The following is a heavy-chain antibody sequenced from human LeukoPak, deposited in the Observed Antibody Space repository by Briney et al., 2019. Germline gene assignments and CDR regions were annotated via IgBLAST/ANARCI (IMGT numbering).Heavy chain of an antibody. J-gene: IGHJ4*02. CDR1: GYTFTSYD. Sequence: ASVKVSCKASGYTFTSYDINWVRQATGQGLEWMGWMNPNSGNTGYAQKFQGRVTMTRNTSISTAYMELSSLRSEDTAVYYCARGNSEYYYDSSGYSPFDYWGQGTLVTVSS. D-gene: IGHD3-22*01. CDR2: MNPNSGNT. CDR3: ARGNSEYYYDSSGYSPFDY. V-gene: IGHV1-8*01.